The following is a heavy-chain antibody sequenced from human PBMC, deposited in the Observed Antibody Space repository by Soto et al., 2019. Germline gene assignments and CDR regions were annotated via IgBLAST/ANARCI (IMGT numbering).Heavy chain of an antibody. Sequence: PGGSLRLSCAASGFTFSSYAMSWVRQAPGKGLEWVSAISGSGGSTYYADSVKGRFTISRDNSKNTLYLQMNSLRAEDTAVYYCAKTTSRFGELPPFLWGQGTLVTVSS. D-gene: IGHD3-10*01. CDR3: AKTTSRFGELPPFL. CDR1: GFTFSSYA. V-gene: IGHV3-23*01. CDR2: ISGSGGST. J-gene: IGHJ4*02.